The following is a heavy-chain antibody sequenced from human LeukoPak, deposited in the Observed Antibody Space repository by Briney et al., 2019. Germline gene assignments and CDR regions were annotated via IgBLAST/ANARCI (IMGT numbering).Heavy chain of an antibody. Sequence: SGTLSLTCDVSGGSNTQTNYRTWVRQPPGKGLEWIGEVNLQGGTNYNPSLLRRVAISVDTSANHVSLQMTSVTAADTAVYYCAREGGFYRPLDYSGQGTLVTVSS. D-gene: IGHD3-16*02. V-gene: IGHV4-4*02. CDR2: VNLQGGT. CDR3: AREGGFYRPLDY. CDR1: GGSNTQTNY. J-gene: IGHJ4*02.